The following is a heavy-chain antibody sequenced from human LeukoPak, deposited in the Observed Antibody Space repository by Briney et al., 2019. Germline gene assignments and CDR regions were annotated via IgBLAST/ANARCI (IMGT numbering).Heavy chain of an antibody. D-gene: IGHD2-2*01. V-gene: IGHV4-39*01. CDR2: IYYSGST. Sequence: SETLSLTCTVSGGSISSSSYYWGWIRQPPGKGLEWIGSIYYSGSTYYNPSLKSRVTISVDTSKNQFSLKLSSVTAADTAVYYCARHCSSTSCYWRYFDLWGRGTLVTVSS. J-gene: IGHJ2*01. CDR1: GGSISSSSYY. CDR3: ARHCSSTSCYWRYFDL.